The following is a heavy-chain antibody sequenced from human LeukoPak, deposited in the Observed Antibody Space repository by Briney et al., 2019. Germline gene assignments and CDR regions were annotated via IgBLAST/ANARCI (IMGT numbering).Heavy chain of an antibody. D-gene: IGHD6-13*01. V-gene: IGHV4-4*07. CDR2: IYTSGST. CDR1: GGSISSYY. Sequence: SETLSLTCTVSGGSISSYYWSWIRQPAGKGLEWIGRIYTSGSTNYNPSLKGRVTVSVDTSKNQFSLKLSSVTAADTTVYYCARLTSSWYQDWYFDLWGRGTLVTVSS. J-gene: IGHJ2*01. CDR3: ARLTSSWYQDWYFDL.